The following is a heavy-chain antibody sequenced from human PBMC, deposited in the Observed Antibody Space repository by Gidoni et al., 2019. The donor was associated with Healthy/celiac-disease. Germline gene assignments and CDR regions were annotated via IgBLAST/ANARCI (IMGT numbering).Heavy chain of an antibody. CDR2: IYSGGST. CDR3: ARDLLNPLYYYYGMDV. Sequence: EVQLVESGGGLVQPGGSLRLSCAASGFTVSSNYMSWVRQAPGKGLEWVSVIYSGGSTYYADSVKGRFTISIDNSKNTLYLQMNSLRAEDTAVYYCARDLLNPLYYYYGMDVWGQGTTVTVSS. CDR1: GFTVSSNY. V-gene: IGHV3-66*01. J-gene: IGHJ6*02.